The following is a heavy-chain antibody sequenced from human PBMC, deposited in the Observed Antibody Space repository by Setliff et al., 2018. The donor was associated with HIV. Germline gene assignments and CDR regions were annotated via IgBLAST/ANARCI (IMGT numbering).Heavy chain of an antibody. Sequence: SVKVSCKASGDTLSIHPISWVRQAPGRGLDWMGGITPAFGTPNYAQKFQGRVTITADKSTSTAYMELSSLRPEDTAVYYCASPTAIPHWGQGTLVTVSS. CDR2: ITPAFGTP. CDR1: GDTLSIHP. J-gene: IGHJ4*02. D-gene: IGHD2-21*02. CDR3: ASPTAIPH. V-gene: IGHV1-69*06.